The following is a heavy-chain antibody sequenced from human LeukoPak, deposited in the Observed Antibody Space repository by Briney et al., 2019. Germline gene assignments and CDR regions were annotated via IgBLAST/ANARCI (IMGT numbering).Heavy chain of an antibody. V-gene: IGHV4-59*08. CDR1: GGSISSYY. CDR2: IYYSGST. D-gene: IGHD3-9*01. CDR3: ARVKGLRYFDWLLYRDYYYYMDV. J-gene: IGHJ6*03. Sequence: SETLSLTCTVSGGSISSYYWSWIRQPPGKGLEWIGYIYYSGSTNYNPSLKSRVTISVDTSKNQFSLKLSSVTAADTAVYYCARVKGLRYFDWLLYRDYYYYMDVWGKGTTVTVSS.